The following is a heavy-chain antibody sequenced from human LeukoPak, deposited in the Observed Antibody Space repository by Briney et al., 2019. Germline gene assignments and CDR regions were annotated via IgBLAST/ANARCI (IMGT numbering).Heavy chain of an antibody. Sequence: GGCLRLSCVVSGFSFSSFAMNWVRQAPGKGLEWVSYISNNFDTHYADSVKGRFTISRDNARESLYLQMNSLRAEDTAVYYCARDVAVAGDNWFDPWGQGTLVTVSS. J-gene: IGHJ5*02. CDR3: ARDVAVAGDNWFDP. V-gene: IGHV3-48*03. CDR1: GFSFSSFA. D-gene: IGHD6-19*01. CDR2: ISNNFDT.